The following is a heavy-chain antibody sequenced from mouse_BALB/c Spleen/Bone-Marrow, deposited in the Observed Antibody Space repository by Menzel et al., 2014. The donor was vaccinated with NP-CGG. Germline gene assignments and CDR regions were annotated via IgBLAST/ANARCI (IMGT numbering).Heavy chain of an antibody. CDR2: IDPYYGGI. CDR3: AISIEYRPLVY. J-gene: IGHJ3*01. Sequence: EVQLQQSGPEPEKPGASVKISCKASGYSFTGYNMNWVKQNNGKSLEWIGNIDPYYGGISYNRKFKGKATLTVDKSSNTAYMQLKSLTSEDSAIYYCAISIEYRPLVYWGQGTLVTVSA. D-gene: IGHD2-14*01. V-gene: IGHV1-39*01. CDR1: GYSFTGYN.